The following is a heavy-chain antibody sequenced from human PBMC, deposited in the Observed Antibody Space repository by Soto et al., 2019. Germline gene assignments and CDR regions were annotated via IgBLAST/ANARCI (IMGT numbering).Heavy chain of an antibody. V-gene: IGHV4-30-4*01. CDR3: ARMSYFYDKSYFDI. J-gene: IGHJ2*01. D-gene: IGHD3-22*01. Sequence: SETLSLTCTVSGASINNNDYYLSWIRQTPGKGLEWIGYVYYSGTTDYIPSLKSRLSMSIDKSQNQFTLKLNSVTAADTATYCARMSYFYDKSYFDIWGSGTLVAVSS. CDR2: VYYSGTT. CDR1: GASINNNDYY.